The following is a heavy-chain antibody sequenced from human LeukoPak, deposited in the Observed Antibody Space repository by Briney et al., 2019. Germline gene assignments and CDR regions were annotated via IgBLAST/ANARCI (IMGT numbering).Heavy chain of an antibody. CDR2: IKSKTDGGTT. Sequence: GGSLRLSCAASGFTFSNAWMSWVRQAPGKGLEWVGRIKSKTDGGTTDYAAPVKGRFTNSRDDSKNTLYLQMNSLKTADTAVYYCTTDPLFKDFDYWGQGTLVTVSS. CDR3: TTDPLFKDFDY. CDR1: GFTFSNAW. J-gene: IGHJ4*02. V-gene: IGHV3-15*01.